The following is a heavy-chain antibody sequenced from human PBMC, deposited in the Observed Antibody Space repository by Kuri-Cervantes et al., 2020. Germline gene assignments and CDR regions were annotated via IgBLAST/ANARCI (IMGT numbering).Heavy chain of an antibody. CDR3: ARAGGEYYYGSGSYYSQNWFGP. CDR1: GYTFIGYY. J-gene: IGHJ5*02. Sequence: ASVKVSCKASGYTFIGYYIHWVRQAPGQGLEWMGWINPNSGGTKYAQKFQGRVTMTTDTSTSTAYMELRSLRSDDTAVYYCARAGGEYYYGSGSYYSQNWFGPWGQGTLVTVS. CDR2: INPNSGGT. V-gene: IGHV1-2*02. D-gene: IGHD3-10*01.